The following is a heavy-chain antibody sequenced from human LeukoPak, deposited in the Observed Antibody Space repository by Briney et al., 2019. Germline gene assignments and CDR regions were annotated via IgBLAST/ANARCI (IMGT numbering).Heavy chain of an antibody. CDR3: ARGKIWSPVYLSH. D-gene: IGHD3-10*01. CDR1: DGSITNYD. CDR2: IYSSGTT. J-gene: IGHJ4*02. V-gene: IGHV4-59*13. Sequence: SETLSLTCTVSDGSITNYDWSWVRQPPGKGLEWIGNIYSSGTTNYNPSLKSRVTISVDTSKNQFSLKLSSVTAADTAVYYRARGKIWSPVYLSHWGQGTLVTVSS.